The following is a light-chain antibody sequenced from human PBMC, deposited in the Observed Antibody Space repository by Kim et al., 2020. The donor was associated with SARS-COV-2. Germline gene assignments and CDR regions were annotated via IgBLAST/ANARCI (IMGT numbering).Light chain of an antibody. CDR3: QHYDSLPFT. V-gene: IGKV1-33*01. J-gene: IGKJ3*01. CDR2: DAS. CDR1: QDISNY. Sequence: ASIGDRVTITCQASQDISNYLNWYQQTPGRAPKLLIYDASNLETGVPSRFSGSGSGTDFTFTISSLQPEDIATYYCQHYDSLPFTFGPATKVDIK.